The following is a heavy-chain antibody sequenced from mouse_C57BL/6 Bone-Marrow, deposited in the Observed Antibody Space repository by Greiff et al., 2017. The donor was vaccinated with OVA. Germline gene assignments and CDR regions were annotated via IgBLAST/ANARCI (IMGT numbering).Heavy chain of an antibody. CDR1: GYTFTSYD. CDR2: IYHRDGST. CDR3: ARSDYYGSSPFAY. J-gene: IGHJ3*01. V-gene: IGHV1-85*01. Sequence: QVQLQQSGPELVKPGASVKLSCKASGYTFTSYDINWVKQRPGQGLEWIGWIYHRDGSTKYNEKFKGKATLTVDTSSSTAYMELHSLTSEDSAVYFCARSDYYGSSPFAYWGQGTLVTVSA. D-gene: IGHD1-1*01.